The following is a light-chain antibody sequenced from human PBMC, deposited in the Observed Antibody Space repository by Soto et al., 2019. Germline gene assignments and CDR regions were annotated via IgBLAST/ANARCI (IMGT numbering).Light chain of an antibody. CDR3: QQYGSSGT. CDR2: GAS. CDR1: QSVSSSF. V-gene: IGKV3-20*01. Sequence: EIVLMQSPGTLSLSPGERATLSCRASQSVSSSFLAWYQQKVGQAPRLLIYGASSRATGIPDRFSGSGSGTDFTLTISRLEPEDFAVYYCQQYGSSGTFGQGTKVDIK. J-gene: IGKJ1*01.